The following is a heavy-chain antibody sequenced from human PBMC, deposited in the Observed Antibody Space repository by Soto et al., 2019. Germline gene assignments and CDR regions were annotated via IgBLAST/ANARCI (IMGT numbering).Heavy chain of an antibody. Sequence: SETLSLTCAVYGGSFTDSHWAWIRQAPGKGLEWIGEINHGGSVSYNPSLESRVTISVDTSQNQISLNLNSVTAADTAVYFCARDRGVVVIEYYGLDVWGQGTTVTVS. CDR2: INHGGSV. V-gene: IGHV4-34*01. D-gene: IGHD2-15*01. J-gene: IGHJ6*02. CDR3: ARDRGVVVIEYYGLDV. CDR1: GGSFTDSH.